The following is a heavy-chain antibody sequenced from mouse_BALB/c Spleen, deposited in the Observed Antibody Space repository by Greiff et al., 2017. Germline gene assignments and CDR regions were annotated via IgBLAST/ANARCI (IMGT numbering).Heavy chain of an antibody. CDR3: ARQKYGNYPYAMDY. J-gene: IGHJ4*01. CDR2: ISSGGSYT. Sequence: EVQGVESGGDLVKPGGSLKLSCAASGFTFSSYGMSWVRQTPDKRLEWVATISSGGSYTYYPDSVKGRFTISRDNAKNTLYLQMSSLKSEDTAMYYCARQKYGNYPYAMDYWGQGTSVTVSS. V-gene: IGHV5-6*01. CDR1: GFTFSSYG. D-gene: IGHD2-10*02.